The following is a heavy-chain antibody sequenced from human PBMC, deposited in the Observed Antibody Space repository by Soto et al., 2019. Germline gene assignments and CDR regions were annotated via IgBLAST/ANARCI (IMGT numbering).Heavy chain of an antibody. CDR1: GFSLSTSGMC. Sequence: GSGPTLVNPTQTLTLTCTFSGFSLSTSGMCVSWIRQPPGKALEWLALIDWDDDKYYSTSLKTRLTISKDTSKNQVVLTMTNMDPVDTATYYCARFTSDYDSSYYFDYWGQGTLVTVSS. V-gene: IGHV2-70*01. CDR3: ARFTSDYDSSYYFDY. CDR2: IDWDDDK. D-gene: IGHD3-22*01. J-gene: IGHJ4*02.